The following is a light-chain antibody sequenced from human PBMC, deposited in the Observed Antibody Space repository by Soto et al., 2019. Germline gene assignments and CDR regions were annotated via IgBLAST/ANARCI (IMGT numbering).Light chain of an antibody. CDR1: SSNIGRNY. Sequence: QSVLTQPPSVSAAPGEKVTISCSGSSSNIGRNYVSWYQQLPGSAPKLLIYENDRRPSGIPDRFSGSKSGTTATLGITGLQTGDEADYYCGAWDRCLKAGVFGGGTQLTVL. J-gene: IGLJ3*02. CDR2: END. V-gene: IGLV1-51*02. CDR3: GAWDRCLKAGV.